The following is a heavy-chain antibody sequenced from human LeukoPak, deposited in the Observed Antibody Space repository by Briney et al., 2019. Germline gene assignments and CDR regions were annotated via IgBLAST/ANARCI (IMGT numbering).Heavy chain of an antibody. J-gene: IGHJ5*02. D-gene: IGHD2-15*01. CDR1: GGSISGYY. CDR2: IYYSGST. V-gene: IGHV4-59*08. CDR3: ARRFGGGRYNWFDP. Sequence: SETLSLTCTVSGGSISGYYWSWIRQPPGKGLEWIGYIYYSGSTNYNPSLKSRVTISVDTSKNQFSLKLSSVTAADTAVYYCARRFGGGRYNWFDPWGQGTLVTVSS.